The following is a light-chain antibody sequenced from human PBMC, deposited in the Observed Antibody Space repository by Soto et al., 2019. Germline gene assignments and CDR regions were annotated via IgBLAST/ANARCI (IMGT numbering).Light chain of an antibody. CDR2: AAS. Sequence: DIQMTQSPSSLSASVGERVTITCRASQTISSYLNWYQQKPGKAPKLLIYAASSLQSGVPSRFSGSGSGTDFSLYISSLQPEDFATYYCQQSHSIPYTFGQGTKLEIK. V-gene: IGKV1-39*01. CDR3: QQSHSIPYT. CDR1: QTISSY. J-gene: IGKJ2*01.